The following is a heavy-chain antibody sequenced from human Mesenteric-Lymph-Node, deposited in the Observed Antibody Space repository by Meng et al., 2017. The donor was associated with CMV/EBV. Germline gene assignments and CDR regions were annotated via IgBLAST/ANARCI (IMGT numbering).Heavy chain of an antibody. CDR1: GFTFSSYS. CDR2: ISSSSSYI. D-gene: IGHD2-8*01. V-gene: IGHV3-21*01. J-gene: IGHJ6*02. CDR3: ARDVLMVYAIQGDYYYGMDV. Sequence: GASLKISCAASGFTFSSYSMNWVRQAPGKGLEWVSSISSSSSYIYYADSVKGRFTISRDNAKNSLYLQMNSLRAEDTAVYYCARDVLMVYAIQGDYYYGMDVWGQGTTVTVSS.